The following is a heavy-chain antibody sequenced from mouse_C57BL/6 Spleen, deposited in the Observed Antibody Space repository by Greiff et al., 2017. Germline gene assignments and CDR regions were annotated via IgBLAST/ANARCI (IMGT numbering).Heavy chain of an antibody. CDR1: GYTFTSYW. Sequence: QVQLKQPGTELVKPGASVKLSCKASGYTFTSYWMHWVKQRPGQGLEWIGNINPSNGGTNYNEKFKSKATLTVDKSSSTAYMQLSSLTSEDSAVYYCARGETAQATNDYWGQGTTLTVSS. CDR2: INPSNGGT. V-gene: IGHV1-53*01. J-gene: IGHJ2*01. D-gene: IGHD3-2*02. CDR3: ARGETAQATNDY.